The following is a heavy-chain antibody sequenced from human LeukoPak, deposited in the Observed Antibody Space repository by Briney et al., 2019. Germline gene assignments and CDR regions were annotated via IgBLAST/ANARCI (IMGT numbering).Heavy chain of an antibody. CDR2: IYYSGST. J-gene: IGHJ4*02. D-gene: IGHD2-15*01. CDR3: ARDFPNCSGGSCYER. V-gene: IGHV4-31*03. Sequence: PSETLSLTCTVSGGSISSGGYYWSWIRQHPGKGLEWIGYIYYSGSTYNPSLKSRVTISVDTSKNQFSLKLSSVTAADTAVYYCARDFPNCSGGSCYERWGQGTLVTVSS. CDR1: GGSISSGGYY.